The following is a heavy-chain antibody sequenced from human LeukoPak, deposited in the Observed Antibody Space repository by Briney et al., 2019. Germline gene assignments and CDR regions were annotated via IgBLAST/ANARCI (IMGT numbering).Heavy chain of an antibody. J-gene: IGHJ6*02. Sequence: SVKVSCKASGGTFSSYAISWVRQAPGQGLERMGGIIPIFGTANYAQKFQGRVTITADESTSTAYMELSSLRSEDTAVYYCARDAIAVAANYYYYYGMDVWGQGTTVTVSS. CDR3: ARDAIAVAANYYYYYGMDV. V-gene: IGHV1-69*13. CDR2: IIPIFGTA. D-gene: IGHD6-19*01. CDR1: GGTFSSYA.